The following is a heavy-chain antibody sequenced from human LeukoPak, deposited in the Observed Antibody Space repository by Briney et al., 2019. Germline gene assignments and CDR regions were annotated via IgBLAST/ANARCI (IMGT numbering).Heavy chain of an antibody. J-gene: IGHJ5*02. D-gene: IGHD3-3*01. V-gene: IGHV4-34*01. Sequence: SETLSVTCAVYGGSFSGDYWSCIRQPPGKGLEWIGEINHSGSTNYNPSLKSRVTISVDTSKNQFSLKLSSVTAADTAVYYCARGRSIWSGYYGSGGQLRFYPWGQGTLVTVSS. CDR3: ARGRSIWSGYYGSGGQLRFYP. CDR1: GGSFSGDY. CDR2: INHSGST.